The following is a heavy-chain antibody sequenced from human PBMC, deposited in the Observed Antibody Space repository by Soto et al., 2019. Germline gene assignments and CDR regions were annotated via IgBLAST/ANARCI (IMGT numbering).Heavy chain of an antibody. CDR3: ARGVVLRYFDWLLRFDY. CDR2: INPSGGST. CDR1: GYTFTSYY. D-gene: IGHD3-9*01. V-gene: IGHV1-46*01. Sequence: GXSVKVSCKASGYTFTSYYMHWVRQAPVQGLEWMGIINPSGGSTSYAQKFQGRVTMTRDTSTSTVYMELSSLRSEDTAVYYCARGVVLRYFDWLLRFDYWGQGTLVTVTS. J-gene: IGHJ4*02.